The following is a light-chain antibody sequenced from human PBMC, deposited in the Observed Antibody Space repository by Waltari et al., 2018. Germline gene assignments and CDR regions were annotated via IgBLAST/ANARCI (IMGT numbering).Light chain of an antibody. CDR3: SSYAGSNNKV. CDR1: SSDVGGYNY. CDR2: EVS. V-gene: IGLV2-8*01. J-gene: IGLJ1*01. Sequence: QSALTQPPSASGSPGQSVTISCTGTSSDVGGYNYVPWYQQHPGKAPKLMIYEVSKRPSGVPDRFSGSKSGNTASLTVSGLQAEDEADYYCSSYAGSNNKVFGTGTKVTVL.